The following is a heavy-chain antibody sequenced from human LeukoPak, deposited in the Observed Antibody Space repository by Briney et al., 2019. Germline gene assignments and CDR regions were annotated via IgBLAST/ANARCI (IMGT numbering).Heavy chain of an antibody. CDR2: ISAYNGNT. CDR3: ARLGHDYIWGSYRFLSDY. V-gene: IGHV1-18*01. Sequence: ASVKVSCKASGYTFTSYGISWVRQAPGQGLEWMGWISAYNGNTNYAQKLQGRVTMTTDTSTSTAYTELRSLRSDDTAVYYCARLGHDYIWGSYRFLSDYWGQGTLVTVSS. CDR1: GYTFTSYG. J-gene: IGHJ4*02. D-gene: IGHD3-16*02.